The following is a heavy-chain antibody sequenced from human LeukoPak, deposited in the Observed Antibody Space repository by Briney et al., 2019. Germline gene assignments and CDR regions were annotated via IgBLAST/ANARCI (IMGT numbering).Heavy chain of an antibody. Sequence: SETLSLTCTVSGGSITSYYWSWIRQPPGKGLEWIGYIYYSGSTNYNPTLKSRVTISLDTSKKQLTLNLSSVTAADTAVYYCARLYCSSTSCSQYWNWFDPWGQGTLVTVSS. J-gene: IGHJ5*02. V-gene: IGHV4-59*01. CDR1: GGSITSYY. CDR2: IYYSGST. CDR3: ARLYCSSTSCSQYWNWFDP. D-gene: IGHD2-2*01.